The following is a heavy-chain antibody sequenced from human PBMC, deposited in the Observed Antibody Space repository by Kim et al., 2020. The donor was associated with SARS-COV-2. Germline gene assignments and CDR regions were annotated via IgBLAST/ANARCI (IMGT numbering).Heavy chain of an antibody. CDR3: AKGANFYGNLY. D-gene: IGHD3-10*01. V-gene: IGHV3-23*01. J-gene: IGHJ4*02. Sequence: GGSLRLSCAASGFTFFSYAMYWVRQAPGKGLQWVSGISGSGGNTYYADSVKGRFTISRDNSRNTLYLQMNSLRAEDTAVYYCAKGANFYGNLYWGQGTLVAVSS. CDR2: ISGSGGNT. CDR1: GFTFFSYA.